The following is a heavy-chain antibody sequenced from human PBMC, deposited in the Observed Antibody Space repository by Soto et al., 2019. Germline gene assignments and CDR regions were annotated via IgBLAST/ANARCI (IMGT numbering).Heavy chain of an antibody. Sequence: GGSLRLSCAASGFTFSSYEMNRVRQAPGKGLEWVSYISSSGSTIYYADSVKGRFTISRDNAKNSLYLQMNSLRAEDTAVYYCARRLYSNYGGEDGMDVWGQGTTVTVSS. CDR3: ARRLYSNYGGEDGMDV. D-gene: IGHD4-4*01. CDR2: ISSSGSTI. J-gene: IGHJ6*02. V-gene: IGHV3-48*03. CDR1: GFTFSSYE.